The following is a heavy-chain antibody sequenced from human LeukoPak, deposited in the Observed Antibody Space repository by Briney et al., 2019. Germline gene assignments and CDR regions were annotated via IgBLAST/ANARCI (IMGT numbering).Heavy chain of an antibody. CDR3: AKSGGYGLIDY. CDR2: IHYSGST. CDR1: GGSISSSSYY. Sequence: PSETLSLTCTVSGGSISSSSYYWGWIRQPPGKGLEWIGSIHYSGSTYYNPSLKSRVTISVDTSKNQVSLKMSSVTAADTAVYYCAKSGGYGLIDYWGQGTLVTVSS. D-gene: IGHD6-25*01. J-gene: IGHJ4*01. V-gene: IGHV4-39*01.